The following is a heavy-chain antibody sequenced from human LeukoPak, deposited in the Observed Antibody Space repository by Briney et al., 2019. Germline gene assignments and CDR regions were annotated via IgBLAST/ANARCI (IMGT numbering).Heavy chain of an antibody. Sequence: GGSLRLSCAASGFTFSHSAMSWVRQAPGKGLEWISTISGSGSDTNYADSVRGRLIISRDNSKNTLFLQMNSLRAADTAVYYCAKSHSPYDSSGLLTSINPKFGYWGQGTLVTVSS. CDR3: AKSHSPYDSSGLLTSINPKFGY. CDR2: ISGSGSDT. D-gene: IGHD3-22*01. CDR1: GFTFSHSA. J-gene: IGHJ4*02. V-gene: IGHV3-23*01.